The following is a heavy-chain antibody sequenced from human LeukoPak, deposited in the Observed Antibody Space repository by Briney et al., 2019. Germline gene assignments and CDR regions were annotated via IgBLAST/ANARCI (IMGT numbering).Heavy chain of an antibody. J-gene: IGHJ4*02. Sequence: GGSLRLSCAASGFTFGSYAMTWVRQAPGKGLEWVPVISGIGVATYYADSVKGRFTISRDNSKNTLYLQMNSLRAEDTAVYYCAKRAVTTFSSGFHYWGQGTLVTVSS. CDR2: ISGIGVAT. CDR3: AKRAVTTFSSGFHY. D-gene: IGHD4-17*01. CDR1: GFTFGSYA. V-gene: IGHV3-23*01.